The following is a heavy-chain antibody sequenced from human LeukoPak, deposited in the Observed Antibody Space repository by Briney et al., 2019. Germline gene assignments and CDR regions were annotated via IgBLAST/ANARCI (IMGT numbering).Heavy chain of an antibody. Sequence: SETLSLTCAVYGGPFSGYYWSWIRQPPGKGLEWIGEINHSGSTNYNPSLKSRVTISVDTSKNQFSLKLSSVTAADTAVYYCARLGTSRYCSSTSCYDNNYYYYYCYMDVWGKGTTVTISS. CDR3: ARLGTSRYCSSTSCYDNNYYYYYCYMDV. D-gene: IGHD2-2*01. J-gene: IGHJ6*03. CDR1: GGPFSGYY. V-gene: IGHV4-34*01. CDR2: INHSGST.